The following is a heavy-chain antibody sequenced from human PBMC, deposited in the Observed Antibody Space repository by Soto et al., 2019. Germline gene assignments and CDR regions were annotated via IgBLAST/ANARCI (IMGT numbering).Heavy chain of an antibody. CDR2: ISAYNGNT. CDR1: GYTFTSYG. V-gene: IGHV1-18*01. Sequence: QVRLVQSGAEVKKPGASVKVSCKASGYTFTSYGISWVRQAPGQGLEWMGWISAYNGNTNYAQKLQGRVTMTTDTSTSTAYMELRSLRSDDTAVYYCARDADRDPFYDRSGTGAGYWGQGTLVTVSS. J-gene: IGHJ4*02. D-gene: IGHD3-22*01. CDR3: ARDADRDPFYDRSGTGAGY.